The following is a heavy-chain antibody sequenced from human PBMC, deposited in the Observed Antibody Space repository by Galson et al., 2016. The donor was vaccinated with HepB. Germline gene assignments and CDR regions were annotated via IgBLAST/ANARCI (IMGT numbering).Heavy chain of an antibody. Sequence: TLSLTCTVSGGSISSGDYYWTWIRQPPGKGLEWIGYIYYSGSTEYTESLKSRISMSVDTSKNQFSLKLTSVTAADTAVYYCARELLLGYWFDPWGPGTLVTVSS. CDR1: GGSISSGDYY. D-gene: IGHD2-15*01. J-gene: IGHJ5*02. V-gene: IGHV4-30-4*08. CDR2: IYYSGST. CDR3: ARELLLGYWFDP.